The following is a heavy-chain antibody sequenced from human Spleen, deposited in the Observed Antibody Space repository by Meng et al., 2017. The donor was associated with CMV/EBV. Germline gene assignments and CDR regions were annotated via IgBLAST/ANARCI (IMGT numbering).Heavy chain of an antibody. J-gene: IGHJ4*02. CDR2: IYDSGST. Sequence: SETLSLTCTVSGGSVSSGSYYWSWIRQSPGKGLEWIGYIYDSGSTNYKPSLKRRLTISVDASKHQFSLRLRSVTAADTAIYYCARTISGGDGWFGFHFDSWGRGTLVTVSS. D-gene: IGHD6-19*01. CDR1: GGSVSSGSYY. CDR3: ARTISGGDGWFGFHFDS. V-gene: IGHV4-61*01.